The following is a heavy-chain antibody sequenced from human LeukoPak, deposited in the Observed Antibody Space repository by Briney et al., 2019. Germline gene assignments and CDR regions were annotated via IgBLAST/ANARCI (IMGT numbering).Heavy chain of an antibody. J-gene: IGHJ5*02. CDR2: IIPIFGTA. CDR3: ARELIRVYHNWFDP. Sequence: SVKVSCKASGNSFTGYYIHWVRQAPGQGLEWMGGIIPIFGTANYAQKFQGRVTITADESTSTAYMELSSLRSEDTAVYYCARELIRVYHNWFDPWGQGTLVTVSS. D-gene: IGHD6-13*01. V-gene: IGHV1-69*13. CDR1: GNSFTGYY.